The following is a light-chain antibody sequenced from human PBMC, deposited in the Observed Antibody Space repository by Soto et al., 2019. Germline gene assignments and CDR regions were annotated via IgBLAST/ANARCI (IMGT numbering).Light chain of an antibody. CDR1: SSDVVSYNV. J-gene: IGLJ3*02. V-gene: IGLV2-23*01. CDR2: EGT. Sequence: QSALTQPASVSGSPGQSISISCTGSSSDVVSYNVVSWYQKYPGKAPKLIIYEGTKRPSGVSNRFSGSKSGNTASLTISGLQAEDEADYYCCSFAVDTTWVFGGGTKLTVL. CDR3: CSFAVDTTWV.